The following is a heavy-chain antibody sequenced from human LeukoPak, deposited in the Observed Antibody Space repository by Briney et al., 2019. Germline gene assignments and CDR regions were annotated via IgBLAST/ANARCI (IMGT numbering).Heavy chain of an antibody. D-gene: IGHD3-10*01. CDR3: ARDSRSLNYYGSGSYYNGFDY. V-gene: IGHV1-18*01. CDR1: GYTFTSYG. Sequence: ASVKVSCKASGYTFTSYGISWVRQAPGQGLEWMGWISAYNGNTNYAQKLQGRVTMTTDTSTSTAYMELRSLRSDDTAVYYCARDSRSLNYYGSGSYYNGFDYWGQGTLVTVSS. CDR2: ISAYNGNT. J-gene: IGHJ4*02.